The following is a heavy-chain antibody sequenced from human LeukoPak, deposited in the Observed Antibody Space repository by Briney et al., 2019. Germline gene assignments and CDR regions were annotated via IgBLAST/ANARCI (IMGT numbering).Heavy chain of an antibody. CDR1: GFTFSSYA. J-gene: IGHJ4*02. CDR2: ISSNGGST. D-gene: IGHD2-2*01. Sequence: GGPLRLSCAASGFTFSSYAMHWVRQAPGKGLEYVSAISSNGGSTYYANSVKGRFTISRDNSKNTLYLQMGSLRAEDMAVYYCARDTYCSSTSCYAAFHYWGQGTLVTVSS. V-gene: IGHV3-64*01. CDR3: ARDTYCSSTSCYAAFHY.